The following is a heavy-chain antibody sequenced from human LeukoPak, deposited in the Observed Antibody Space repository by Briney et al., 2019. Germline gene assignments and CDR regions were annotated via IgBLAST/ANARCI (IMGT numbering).Heavy chain of an antibody. Sequence: GESLKISCKDSGYSFTNYWIGWVRQMPGRGLEWMGIIHSADSNTKYSPSFQGQVTISADKSISTAYLQWSGLKASDTAMYYCAGARHGDYRWDYWGQGTLVTVSS. CDR2: IHSADSNT. CDR3: AGARHGDYRWDY. J-gene: IGHJ4*02. V-gene: IGHV5-51*01. CDR1: GYSFTNYW. D-gene: IGHD4-17*01.